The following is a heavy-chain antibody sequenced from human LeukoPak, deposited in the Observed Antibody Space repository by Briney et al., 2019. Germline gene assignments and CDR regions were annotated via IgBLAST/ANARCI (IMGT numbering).Heavy chain of an antibody. CDR1: GDSFTTYW. D-gene: IGHD1-1*01. Sequence: GESLKISCKGSGDSFTTYWIGWVRQMPGKGLEWMGIIYLGDSDTRYSPSIQGQVTISADKSINTAYLQWSSLKASDTAMYYCVRHRNWNYDYWGQGTLVTVSS. CDR2: IYLGDSDT. CDR3: VRHRNWNYDY. V-gene: IGHV5-51*01. J-gene: IGHJ4*02.